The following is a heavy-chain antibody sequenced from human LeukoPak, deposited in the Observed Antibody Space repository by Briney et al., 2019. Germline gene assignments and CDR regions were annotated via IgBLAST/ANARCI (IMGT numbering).Heavy chain of an antibody. D-gene: IGHD2-15*01. J-gene: IGHJ4*02. CDR1: GGSISSYY. Sequence: SETLSLTCTVSGGSISSYYWSWIRQPPGKGLEWIGYIYYSGSTNCNPSLKSRVTISVDTSKNQFSLKLSSVTAADTAVYYCAREVLYCSGGSCYPLYYFDYWGQGTLVTVSS. CDR3: AREVLYCSGGSCYPLYYFDY. V-gene: IGHV4-59*01. CDR2: IYYSGST.